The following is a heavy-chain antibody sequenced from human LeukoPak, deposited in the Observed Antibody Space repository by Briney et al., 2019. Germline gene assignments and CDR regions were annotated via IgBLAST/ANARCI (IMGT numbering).Heavy chain of an antibody. D-gene: IGHD3-9*01. V-gene: IGHV1-18*04. J-gene: IGHJ4*02. CDR2: ISAYNGNT. Sequence: GASVKVSCKASGYTFTSYGISWVRQAPGQGLEWMGWISAYNGNTNYAQRLQGRVTMTTDTSTSTAYMELRSLRSGDTAVYYCARTHAYDILTGYYNRYFDYWGQGTLVTVSS. CDR3: ARTHAYDILTGYYNRYFDY. CDR1: GYTFTSYG.